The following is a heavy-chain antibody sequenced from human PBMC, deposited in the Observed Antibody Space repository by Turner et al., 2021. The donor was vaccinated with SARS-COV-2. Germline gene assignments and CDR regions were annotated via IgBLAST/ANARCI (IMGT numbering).Heavy chain of an antibody. CDR3: AKGMGSYCSGGSCYPSTFDY. J-gene: IGHJ4*02. CDR2: ISYEGSNK. CDR1: GFTFSGYG. V-gene: IGHV3-30*18. Sequence: QVQLVESGGGVVQPGRSLRLSCAASGFTFSGYGMHWVRQAPGKGLGWVAVISYEGSNKYYADSVKGRFTISRDNSKNTLYLQMNSLRAEDTAVYYCAKGMGSYCSGGSCYPSTFDYWGQGTLVTVSS. D-gene: IGHD2-15*01.